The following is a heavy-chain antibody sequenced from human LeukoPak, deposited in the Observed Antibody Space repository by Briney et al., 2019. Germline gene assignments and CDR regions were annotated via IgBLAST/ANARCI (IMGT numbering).Heavy chain of an antibody. D-gene: IGHD4-11*01. CDR3: AKEGYGNGNDY. CDR1: GFTFSSYG. CDR2: IWYDGSNK. V-gene: IGHV3-33*06. Sequence: GGSLRLSCAASGFTFSSYGMPWVRQAPGKGLEWVAVIWYDGSNKYYADSVKGRFTISRDNSKNTLYLQMNSLRAEDTAVYYCAKEGYGNGNDYWGQGTLVTVSS. J-gene: IGHJ4*02.